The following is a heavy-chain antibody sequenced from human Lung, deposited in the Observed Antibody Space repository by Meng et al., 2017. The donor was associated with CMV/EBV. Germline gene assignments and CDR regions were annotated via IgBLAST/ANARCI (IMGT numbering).Heavy chain of an antibody. V-gene: IGHV4-39*01. CDR3: ARHLRGYSWPKSD. Sequence: GSLRLXCTVSDVSISNSSFFWGWIRQPPGKGLEWIGSFFHSGDTYSNPSLRSRVAISVDTSKNQFSLRLNSVTATDTAVYYCARHLRGYSWPKSDWGQGTLVTVSS. CDR1: DVSISNSSFF. CDR2: FFHSGDT. D-gene: IGHD1-26*01. J-gene: IGHJ4*02.